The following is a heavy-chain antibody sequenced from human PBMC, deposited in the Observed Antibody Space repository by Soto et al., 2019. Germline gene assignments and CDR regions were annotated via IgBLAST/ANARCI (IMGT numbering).Heavy chain of an antibody. CDR1: GDSISSPTW. D-gene: IGHD4-17*01. V-gene: IGHV4-4*02. Sequence: QVQLQESGPGLVKPSETLSLTCDVSGDSISSPTWWTWVRQPPGKGLEWIGEAYHSGSTNYHSSLKGRVTISVDKSKNQFSLRLTSVTAADSAVYYCATRAPVDGDPYWGQGTLVTVSS. CDR2: AYHSGST. CDR3: ATRAPVDGDPY. J-gene: IGHJ4*02.